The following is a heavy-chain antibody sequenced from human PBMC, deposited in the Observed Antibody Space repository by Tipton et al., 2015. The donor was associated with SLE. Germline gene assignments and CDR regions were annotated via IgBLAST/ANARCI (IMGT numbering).Heavy chain of an antibody. J-gene: IGHJ6*02. CDR3: ARFRDEYYYYAMDV. CDR2: VYYSGST. CDR1: GGSINRNY. V-gene: IGHV4-59*08. Sequence: TLSLTCTVSGGSINRNYWSWIRQPPGKGLEWIGYVYYSGSTNYNPSLKSRVTISMDTSKNQFSLKLNSVTAADTAVYYCARFRDEYYYYAMDVWGQGTLVTVPS.